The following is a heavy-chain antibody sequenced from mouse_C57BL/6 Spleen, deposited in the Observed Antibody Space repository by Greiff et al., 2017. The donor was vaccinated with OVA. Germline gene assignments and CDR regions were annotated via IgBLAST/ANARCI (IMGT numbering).Heavy chain of an antibody. CDR2: IDPSDSYT. J-gene: IGHJ2*01. Sequence: QVQLQQPGAELVMPGASVKLSCKASGYTFTSYWMHWVKQRPGQGLEWIGEIDPSDSYTNYNQKFKGKSTLTVDKSSSPAYMQLSSLTSEDSAVYYCARWNYGSSYCDYWGQGTTLTVSS. CDR1: GYTFTSYW. V-gene: IGHV1-69*01. CDR3: ARWNYGSSYCDY. D-gene: IGHD1-1*01.